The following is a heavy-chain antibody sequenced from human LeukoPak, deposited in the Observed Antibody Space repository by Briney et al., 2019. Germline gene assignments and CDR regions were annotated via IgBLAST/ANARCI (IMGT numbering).Heavy chain of an antibody. D-gene: IGHD3-10*01. V-gene: IGHV3-30*02. CDR2: IRTDGSYT. J-gene: IGHJ5*02. Sequence: AGGSLRLSCAASGFTFDDYGMHWVRQAPGKGLEWVAFIRTDGSYTYHADSVKGRFTISRDNSKNTLFLQMNSLRPEDTAVYYCAKDDYFGSGTWGQGTLVTVSS. CDR3: AKDDYFGSGT. CDR1: GFTFDDYG.